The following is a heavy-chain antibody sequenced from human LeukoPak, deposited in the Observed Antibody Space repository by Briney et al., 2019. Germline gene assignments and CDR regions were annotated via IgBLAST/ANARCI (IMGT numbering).Heavy chain of an antibody. J-gene: IGHJ5*02. CDR2: ISYDGSNK. CDR3: AKAAVTTKAIDP. D-gene: IGHD4-17*01. CDR1: GFTFSSYG. V-gene: IGHV3-30*18. Sequence: PGGSLRLSCAASGFTFSSYGMHWVRQAPGKGLEWVAVISYDGSNKYYADSVKGRFTIYRDNSKNTLYLQMNSLRAEDTAVYYCAKAAVTTKAIDPWGQGTLVTVSS.